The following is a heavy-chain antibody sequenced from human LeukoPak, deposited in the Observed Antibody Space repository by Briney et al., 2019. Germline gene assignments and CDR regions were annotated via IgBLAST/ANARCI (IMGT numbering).Heavy chain of an antibody. Sequence: SVKVSCKASGGTFSSYAISWVRQASGQGLEWMGGIIPIFGTANYAQKFQGRVTITADESTSTAHMELSSLRSEDTAVYYCARDGGVAARPDYYYYMDVWGKGTTVTVSS. D-gene: IGHD6-6*01. V-gene: IGHV1-69*13. CDR3: ARDGGVAARPDYYYYMDV. CDR2: IIPIFGTA. J-gene: IGHJ6*03. CDR1: GGTFSSYA.